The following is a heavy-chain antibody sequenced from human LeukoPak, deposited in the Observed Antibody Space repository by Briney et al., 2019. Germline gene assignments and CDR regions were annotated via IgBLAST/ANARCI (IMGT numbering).Heavy chain of an antibody. CDR1: AFTVSSNY. Sequence: GGSMRLASAASAFTVSSNYMGWVRPAPGKGLEWVSVLYSGDSTYCRDSVEGRFTISRDNSQNTLYLQMDSLRAEDTAVDYCARVYDSSAYGAFDIWGQGTMVTVSS. J-gene: IGHJ3*02. D-gene: IGHD3-22*01. CDR2: LYSGDST. V-gene: IGHV3-66*02. CDR3: ARVYDSSAYGAFDI.